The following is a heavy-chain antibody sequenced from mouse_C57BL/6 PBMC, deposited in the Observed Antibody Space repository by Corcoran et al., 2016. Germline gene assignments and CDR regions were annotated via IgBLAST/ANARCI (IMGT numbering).Heavy chain of an antibody. CDR1: GYTFTDYY. V-gene: IGHV1-26*01. CDR2: INPNNGGT. Sequence: EVQLQQSGPELVKPGASVKISCKASGYTFTDYYMNWVKQSHGKSLEWIGDINPNNGGTSYNQKFKGKATLTVDKSSSTAYMELRSLTSEDSAVYYCARRLSAYWGQGTLVTVSA. J-gene: IGHJ3*01. CDR3: ARRLSAY. D-gene: IGHD3-2*02.